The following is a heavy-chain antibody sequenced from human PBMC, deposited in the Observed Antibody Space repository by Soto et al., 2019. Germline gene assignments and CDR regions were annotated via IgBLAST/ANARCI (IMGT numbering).Heavy chain of an antibody. CDR2: IYYSGST. Sequence: SETLSLTCAVYGGSFSGYYWSWIRQPPGKGLEWIGYIYYSGSTNYNPSLKSRVTISVDTSKNQFSLKLSSVTAADTAVYYCARYGDYTFDYWGQGTLVTVSS. J-gene: IGHJ4*02. V-gene: IGHV4-59*01. CDR1: GGSFSGYY. CDR3: ARYGDYTFDY. D-gene: IGHD3-3*01.